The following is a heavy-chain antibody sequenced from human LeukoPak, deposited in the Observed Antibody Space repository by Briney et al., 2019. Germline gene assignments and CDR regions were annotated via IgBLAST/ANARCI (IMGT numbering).Heavy chain of an antibody. D-gene: IGHD2-2*01. Sequence: SETLPLTCAVYGGSFSGYYWSWIRQPPGKGLEWIGEINHSGSTNYNPSLKSRVTISVDTSKNQFSLKLSSVTAADTAVYYCARATKGYCSSTSCRYYFDYWGQGTLVTVSS. CDR2: INHSGST. J-gene: IGHJ4*02. V-gene: IGHV4-34*01. CDR1: GGSFSGYY. CDR3: ARATKGYCSSTSCRYYFDY.